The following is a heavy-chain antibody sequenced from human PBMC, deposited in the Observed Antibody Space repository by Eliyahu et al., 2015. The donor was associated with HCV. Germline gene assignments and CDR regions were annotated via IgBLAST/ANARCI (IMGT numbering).Heavy chain of an antibody. CDR2: ISWNSGSI. J-gene: IGHJ4*02. CDR1: GFTFDXYA. V-gene: IGHV3-9*01. D-gene: IGHD3-3*01. Sequence: EVQLVESGGGLVQPGRSLRLSCAASGFTFDXYAMHWVRQAPGKGLXWVSGISWNSGSIGYADSVKGRFTISRDNAKNSLYLQMNSLRAEDTALYYCAKADDFWSGYDYWGQGTLVTVSS. CDR3: AKADDFWSGYDY.